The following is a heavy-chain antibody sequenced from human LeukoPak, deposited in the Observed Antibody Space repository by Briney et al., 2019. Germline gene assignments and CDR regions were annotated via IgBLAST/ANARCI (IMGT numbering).Heavy chain of an antibody. CDR3: ARGRRFAHGDAFDI. D-gene: IGHD3-10*01. V-gene: IGHV4-59*12. Sequence: SETLSLTCTVSGGSMSTYYWSWIRQPPGKGLEWIAYIHHSGSTNYNPSLKSRVTISVDTSKNQFSLKLSSVTAADTAVYYCARGRRFAHGDAFDIWGQGTMVTVSS. CDR1: GGSMSTYY. CDR2: IHHSGST. J-gene: IGHJ3*02.